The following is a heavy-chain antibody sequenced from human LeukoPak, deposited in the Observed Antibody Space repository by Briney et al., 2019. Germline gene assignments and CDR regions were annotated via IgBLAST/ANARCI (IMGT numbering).Heavy chain of an antibody. Sequence: SETLSLTCNVYGESFTDYNWTWIRQPPGKGLEWIGSIYYSGSTYYNPSLKSRVTISVDTSKNQFSLKLSSVTAADTAVYYCARGGDTAMVTDWFDPWGQGTLVTVSS. CDR3: ARGGDTAMVTDWFDP. V-gene: IGHV4-34*01. CDR1: GESFTDYN. J-gene: IGHJ5*02. D-gene: IGHD5-18*01. CDR2: IYYSGST.